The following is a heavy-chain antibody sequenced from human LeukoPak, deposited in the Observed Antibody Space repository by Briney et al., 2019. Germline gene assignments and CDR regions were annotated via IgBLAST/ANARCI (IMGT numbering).Heavy chain of an antibody. CDR3: ARLLIWGEAAGTPPHRGHDAFDI. Sequence: PGGSLRLSCAASGFTFSIYAMSWVRQAPGKGLEWVSGIRGSDDNTYYADSVKGRFTMSRDNSKNTLYLQMNGLRAEDTAVYYCARLLIWGEAAGTPPHRGHDAFDIWGQGTMVTVSS. D-gene: IGHD6-13*01. CDR2: IRGSDDNT. J-gene: IGHJ3*02. CDR1: GFTFSIYA. V-gene: IGHV3-23*01.